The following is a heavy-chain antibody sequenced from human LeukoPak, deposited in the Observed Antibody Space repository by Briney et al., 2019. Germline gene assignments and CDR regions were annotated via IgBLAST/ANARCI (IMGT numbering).Heavy chain of an antibody. J-gene: IGHJ4*02. V-gene: IGHV3-30*04. CDR2: ISYSGQQK. CDR1: GFTFSSYA. CDR3: ARVFLERLTSGYFDN. Sequence: GGSLRLSCAASGFTFSSYAMHWVRQGPGKRLEWVAVISYSGQQKYYGDSVKGRFTVSRDNPKNTLYLQMNNLRDDDTAVYYCARVFLERLTSGYFDNWGQGTLVTVSP. D-gene: IGHD3-3*01.